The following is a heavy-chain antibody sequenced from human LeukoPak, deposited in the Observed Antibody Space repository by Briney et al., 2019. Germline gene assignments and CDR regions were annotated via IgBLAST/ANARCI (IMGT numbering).Heavy chain of an antibody. CDR3: AKSLYSSAYMLDS. CDR1: AFTFNNNA. Sequence: GASLRLSCAASAFTFNNNAMSWVRQAPGRGLEWVSGINGGGGNTNYADSVKGRFTISRDNSKNTLYLQMNSLRADDTAVYYCAKSLYSSAYMLDSWGQGTLVTVSS. CDR2: INGGGGNT. V-gene: IGHV3-23*01. D-gene: IGHD3-22*01. J-gene: IGHJ5*01.